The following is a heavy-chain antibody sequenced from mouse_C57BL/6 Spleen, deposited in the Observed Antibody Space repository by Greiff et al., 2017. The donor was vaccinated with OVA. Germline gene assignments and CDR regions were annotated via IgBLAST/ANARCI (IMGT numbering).Heavy chain of an antibody. Sequence: VQLQQSGPVLVKPGASVKMSCKASGYTFTDYYMNWVKQSHGKSLEWIGVINPYNGGTSYNQKFKGKATLTVDKSSSTAYMELNSLTSEDSAVYYCARSDDYFDYWGQGTTLTVSS. J-gene: IGHJ2*01. V-gene: IGHV1-19*01. CDR1: GYTFTDYY. CDR2: INPYNGGT. CDR3: ARSDDYFDY. D-gene: IGHD2-3*01.